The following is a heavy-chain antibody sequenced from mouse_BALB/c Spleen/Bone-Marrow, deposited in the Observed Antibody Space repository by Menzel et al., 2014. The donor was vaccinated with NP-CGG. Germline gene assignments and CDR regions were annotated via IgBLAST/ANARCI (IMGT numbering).Heavy chain of an antibody. D-gene: IGHD2-14*01. CDR2: ISTYNGNT. V-gene: IGHV1-67*01. Sequence: VQLQQSGPEVVRPGVSVKISCKGSGYTFTDYAMHWVKQSHAKGLEWIGVISTYNGNTNYNQKFKGKATMTVDKSSSAAYMDLAILTSGDSAIYCCAREVRAPWYAIDYWGQGTSVTVSS. CDR3: AREVRAPWYAIDY. J-gene: IGHJ4*01. CDR1: GYTFTDYA.